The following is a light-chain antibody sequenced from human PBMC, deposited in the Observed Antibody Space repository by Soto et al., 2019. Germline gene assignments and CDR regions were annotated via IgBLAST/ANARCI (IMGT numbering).Light chain of an antibody. CDR3: QQYDNLPLN. J-gene: IGKJ4*01. Sequence: DLQIPQSPSSLSASVGHRVNITFESSQDISNYLNWYQQKPGKAPKLLIYDASNLETGVPSRFSGSGSGTDFTFTISSLQPEDIATYHCQQYDNLPLNFGGGTKVDIK. V-gene: IGKV1-33*01. CDR1: QDISNY. CDR2: DAS.